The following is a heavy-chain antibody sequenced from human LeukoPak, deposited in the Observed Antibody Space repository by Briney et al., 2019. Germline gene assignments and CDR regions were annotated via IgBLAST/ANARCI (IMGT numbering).Heavy chain of an antibody. CDR3: ARGMRRDTTSLWDY. D-gene: IGHD2-2*01. CDR1: GFTFSNSW. V-gene: IGHV3-74*01. CDR2: ISTDGSST. Sequence: PGGSLRLSCVASGFTFSNSWMHWVRQAPGEGLVWVSRISTDGSSTKYADSVEGRFIISRDNAENTLYLQMNSLRAEDTAVYYYARGMRRDTTSLWDYWGQGTLVTVSS. J-gene: IGHJ4*02.